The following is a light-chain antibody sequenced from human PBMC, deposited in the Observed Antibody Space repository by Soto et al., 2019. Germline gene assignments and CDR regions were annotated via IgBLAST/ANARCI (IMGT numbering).Light chain of an antibody. J-gene: IGLJ1*01. CDR2: EVT. CDR3: SSYTTSAPYV. Sequence: QSALTQPASVSGSPGQSITMSCTGSSSDFGDDKYVSWYQHHPGRAPKLIIYEVTIRPSGVSNRFSGSKSGNTASLTISGLQAEDEADYYCSSYTTSAPYVFGSGTKLTVL. CDR1: SSDFGDDKY. V-gene: IGLV2-14*01.